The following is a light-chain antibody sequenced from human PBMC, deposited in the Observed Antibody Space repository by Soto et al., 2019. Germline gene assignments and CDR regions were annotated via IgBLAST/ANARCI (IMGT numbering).Light chain of an antibody. V-gene: IGKV1-39*01. CDR2: AAS. J-gene: IGKJ1*01. CDR1: QSISTY. CDR3: QQSYSPLT. Sequence: DIQMTQSPSSLSASVGDRVTISCRASQSISTYLNWYQQKPGKAPELLIYAASSLQSGVPSRFSGSGSGTDFTLTISSLQPEDFATYYCQQSYSPLTFGQGTKVDIK.